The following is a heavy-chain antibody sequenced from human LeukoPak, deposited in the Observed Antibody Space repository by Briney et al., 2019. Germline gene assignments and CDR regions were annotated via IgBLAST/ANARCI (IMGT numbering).Heavy chain of an antibody. D-gene: IGHD3-22*01. Sequence: TGGSLRLSCAASGFTFSDYYMSWIRQPPGKGLEWVSYISSSGSTIYYTNSVKGQFTISRDNAKNSLYLEMNRLRAEDTAVYYCAKYSNGVFDYWGQGTLVTVSS. J-gene: IGHJ4*02. CDR1: GFTFSDYY. CDR2: ISSSGSTI. V-gene: IGHV3-11*01. CDR3: AKYSNGVFDY.